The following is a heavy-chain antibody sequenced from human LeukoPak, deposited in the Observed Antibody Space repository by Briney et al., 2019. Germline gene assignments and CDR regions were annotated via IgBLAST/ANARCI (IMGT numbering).Heavy chain of an antibody. Sequence: SETLSLTCIVSGGSISTSAYYWGWIRQPPGEGLQWVGSIYYSGNTYYNSSLKSRVTISVDTSTSQFSLRLSSVTAADTAVYYCARQSALTHSHFDYWGQGTLVTVSS. J-gene: IGHJ4*02. CDR3: ARQSALTHSHFDY. V-gene: IGHV4-39*01. CDR1: GGSISTSAYY. CDR2: IYYSGNT.